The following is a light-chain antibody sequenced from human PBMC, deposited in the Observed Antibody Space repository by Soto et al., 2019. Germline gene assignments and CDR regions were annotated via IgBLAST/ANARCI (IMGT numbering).Light chain of an antibody. CDR1: QSLLHSNGYNY. Sequence: DIVMTQSPLSLPVTPGEPASISCRSSQSLLHSNGYNYLDWYLQKPGQSPQLLIYLGSNRASGVPDRFSGSGSGTDCTLKISRVEAEEVGVYYCMQALQISWTFGQGTKVEIK. CDR2: LGS. CDR3: MQALQISWT. J-gene: IGKJ1*01. V-gene: IGKV2-28*01.